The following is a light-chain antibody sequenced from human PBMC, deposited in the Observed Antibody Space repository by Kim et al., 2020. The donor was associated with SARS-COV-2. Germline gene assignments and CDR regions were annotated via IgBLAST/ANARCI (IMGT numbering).Light chain of an antibody. Sequence: DIQMTQSPSSLSASVGDRVSISCRASQTISSLLDWYQQKPGKAPKLLISAASSLQSGVPSRFSGSGSGTEYTLTISNLQPEDFATYFCQQYNSYPHTFGGGTKVEI. CDR2: AAS. J-gene: IGKJ4*01. V-gene: IGKV1-39*01. CDR1: QTISSL. CDR3: QQYNSYPHT.